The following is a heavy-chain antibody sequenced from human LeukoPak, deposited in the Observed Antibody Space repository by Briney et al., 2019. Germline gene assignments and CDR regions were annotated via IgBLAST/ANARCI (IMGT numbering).Heavy chain of an antibody. V-gene: IGHV1-18*01. Sequence: ASVKVSCKASGYTFTSYGISWVRQAPGQGLEWMGWISAYNGNTNYAQKLQGRVTMTTDTSTSTAYMELRSLRPNDTAVYYCARVGPGCSSTSCYYYYYYMDVWGKGTTVTVSS. CDR2: ISAYNGNT. CDR3: ARVGPGCSSTSCYYYYYYMDV. J-gene: IGHJ6*03. D-gene: IGHD2-2*01. CDR1: GYTFTSYG.